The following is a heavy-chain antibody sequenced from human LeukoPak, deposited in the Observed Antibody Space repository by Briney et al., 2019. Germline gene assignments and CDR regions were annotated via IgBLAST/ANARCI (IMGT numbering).Heavy chain of an antibody. CDR2: ISGSGGST. V-gene: IGHV3-23*01. CDR3: AKSMVRGVGYGMDV. Sequence: GGFLRLSCAASGFTFSSYAMSWVRQAPGKGLEWVSAISGSGGSTYYADSVKGRFTISRDNSKNTLYLQMNSLIAEDTAVYYCAKSMVRGVGYGMDVWGQGTTVTVSS. J-gene: IGHJ6*02. CDR1: GFTFSSYA. D-gene: IGHD3-10*01.